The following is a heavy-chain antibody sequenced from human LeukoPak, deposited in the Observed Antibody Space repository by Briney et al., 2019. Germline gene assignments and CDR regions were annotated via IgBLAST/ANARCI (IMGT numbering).Heavy chain of an antibody. CDR3: AKVRSSGYYFIY. J-gene: IGHJ4*02. CDR2: IKQDGSEK. CDR1: GFTFSSYW. D-gene: IGHD3-22*01. Sequence: GGSLRLSCAASGFTFSSYWMSWVRQAPGKGLEWVANIKQDGSEKYYVDSVKGRFTISRDNSKNTLYLQMNSLRAEDTAVYYCAKVRSSGYYFIYWGQGTLVTVSS. V-gene: IGHV3-7*03.